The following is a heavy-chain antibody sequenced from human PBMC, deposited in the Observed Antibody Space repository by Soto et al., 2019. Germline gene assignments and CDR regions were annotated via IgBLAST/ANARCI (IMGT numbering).Heavy chain of an antibody. V-gene: IGHV4-4*02. Sequence: QVQLQESGPGLVKPSWTLSLTCAVSGDSISSSNWWNWVRHSPVKGLEWVGEIHHSGRTNYNPSLKSRVTISVDKSKNQFSLKLNSVTAADTAVYYCARARQYCSSTSCYLDPWGQGTLVTVSS. CDR1: GDSISSSNW. CDR2: IHHSGRT. D-gene: IGHD2-2*01. CDR3: ARARQYCSSTSCYLDP. J-gene: IGHJ5*02.